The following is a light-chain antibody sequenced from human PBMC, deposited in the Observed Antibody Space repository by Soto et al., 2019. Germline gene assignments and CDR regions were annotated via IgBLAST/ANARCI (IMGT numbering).Light chain of an antibody. Sequence: DIQMTQSPYSLSASVGDRVTITCRASQSISSYLNWYQQKPGKAPKLLIYAASSLQSGVPSRFSGSGSGTDFTLTISSLQPEDFATYYCQQSYSTPITLGQGTRLEIK. V-gene: IGKV1-39*01. CDR3: QQSYSTPIT. CDR1: QSISSY. CDR2: AAS. J-gene: IGKJ5*01.